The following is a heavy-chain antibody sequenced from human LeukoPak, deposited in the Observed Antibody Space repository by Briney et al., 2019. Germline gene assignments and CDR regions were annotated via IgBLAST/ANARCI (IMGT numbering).Heavy chain of an antibody. CDR1: GFTFSSYS. Sequence: GGSLRLSCAASGFTFSSYSMNWVRQAPGEGLEWVSSISSSSSYIYYADSVKGRFTISRDNAKNSLYLQMNSLRAEDTAVYYCAKDNRAYYGSGSYYIDYWGQGTLVTVSS. CDR2: ISSSSSYI. CDR3: AKDNRAYYGSGSYYIDY. V-gene: IGHV3-21*04. D-gene: IGHD3-10*01. J-gene: IGHJ4*02.